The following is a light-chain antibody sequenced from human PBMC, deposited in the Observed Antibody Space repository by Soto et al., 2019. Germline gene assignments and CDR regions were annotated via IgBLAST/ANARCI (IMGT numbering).Light chain of an antibody. Sequence: EIVLTQSPATLSFSPGERATLSCRASQSVSSNLAWYQQKPGQAPRLLIFGGSTRPTGIPDRFSAGGSETDFTLTISRLEPEDFAVYYCQQYYRSPETFGQGTKVDIK. CDR3: QQYYRSPET. CDR2: GGS. V-gene: IGKV3-20*01. CDR1: QSVSSN. J-gene: IGKJ1*01.